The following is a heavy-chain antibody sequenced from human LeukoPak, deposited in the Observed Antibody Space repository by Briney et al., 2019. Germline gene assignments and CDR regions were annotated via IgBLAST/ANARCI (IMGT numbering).Heavy chain of an antibody. V-gene: IGHV4-34*01. CDR1: GVSFSGYY. D-gene: IGHD6-19*01. CDR3: ASFKQWRTYYFDY. J-gene: IGHJ4*02. Sequence: PSETLSLTCAVYGVSFSGYYWSWIRQPPGKGLEWIGEINHSGSTNYNPSLKSRVTISVDTSKNQFSPKLSSVTAADTAVYYCASFKQWRTYYFDYWGQGTLVTVSS. CDR2: INHSGST.